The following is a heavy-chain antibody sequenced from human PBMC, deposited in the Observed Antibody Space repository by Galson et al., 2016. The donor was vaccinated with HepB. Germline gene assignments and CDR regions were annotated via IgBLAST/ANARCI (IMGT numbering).Heavy chain of an antibody. CDR3: ARDYAGSFRYLEY. CDR1: GFSFTYYS. Sequence: SLRLSCATSGFSFTYYSMSWVRQAPGKGLEWVSSISGGGRSTDNTDLVKGRFTTARDNTKNSLLLQMSSLTPGDTAVYYCARDYAGSFRYLEYWGQGVLVTVSS. J-gene: IGHJ4*02. V-gene: IGHV3-21*01. CDR2: ISGGGRST. D-gene: IGHD3-10*01.